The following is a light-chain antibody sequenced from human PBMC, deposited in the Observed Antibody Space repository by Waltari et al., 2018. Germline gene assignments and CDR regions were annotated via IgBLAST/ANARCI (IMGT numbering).Light chain of an antibody. J-gene: IGKJ1*01. CDR1: QSVVTN. V-gene: IGKV3-15*01. Sequence: DIVMTQSPATLSVSPGETGTLSCRASQSVVTNVAWYQQKPGNAPRLLIYSASTRPTGIPARFSGSVYATEFTLSISSLQSEDFAVYYCQRYNNWLTWTFGQGTKVEIK. CDR2: SAS. CDR3: QRYNNWLTWT.